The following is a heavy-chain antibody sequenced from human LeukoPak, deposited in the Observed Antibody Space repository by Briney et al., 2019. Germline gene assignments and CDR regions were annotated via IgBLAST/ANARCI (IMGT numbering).Heavy chain of an antibody. J-gene: IGHJ3*02. V-gene: IGHV4-4*07. Sequence: SETLSLTCTVSGGSINNYYWSWIRQPAGKGLEWIRRIYTSDNTNYNPSLSQNPSLKSRVTMSVDTSKNQFSLTLTSVTAADTAVYYCARLGNAPVDAFDIWGQGTMVTVSS. CDR1: GGSINNYY. D-gene: IGHD7-27*01. CDR3: ARLGNAPVDAFDI. CDR2: IYTSDNT.